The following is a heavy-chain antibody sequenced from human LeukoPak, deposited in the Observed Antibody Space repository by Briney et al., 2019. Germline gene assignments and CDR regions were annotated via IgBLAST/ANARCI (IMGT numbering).Heavy chain of an antibody. CDR2: INHSGST. J-gene: IGHJ5*02. V-gene: IGHV4-34*01. D-gene: IGHD2-15*01. Sequence: PSETLSLTCAVYGGSFSGYDWSWIRQPPGKGLEWIGEINHSGSTKSNPSLKSRVTMSVDTSKNQFSLKLSSVTAADTAVYYCARDGVVAAVYNWFDPWGQGTLVTVSS. CDR3: ARDGVVAAVYNWFDP. CDR1: GGSFSGYD.